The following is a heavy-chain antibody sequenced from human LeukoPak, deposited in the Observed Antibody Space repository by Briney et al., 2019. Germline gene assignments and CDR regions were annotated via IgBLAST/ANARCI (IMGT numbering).Heavy chain of an antibody. Sequence: SETLSLTCTVSGGSISSSSYYWGWIRQPPGKGLEWIGSIYYSGSTYYNPSLKSRVTISVATSKNQFSLKLSSVTAADTAVYYCARSVRYYYYYMDVWGKGTTVTVSS. CDR1: GGSISSSSYY. D-gene: IGHD6-6*01. J-gene: IGHJ6*03. CDR3: ARSVRYYYYYMDV. CDR2: IYYSGST. V-gene: IGHV4-39*07.